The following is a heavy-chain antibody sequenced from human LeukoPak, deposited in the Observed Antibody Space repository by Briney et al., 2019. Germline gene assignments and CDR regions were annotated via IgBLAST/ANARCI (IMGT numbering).Heavy chain of an antibody. CDR2: ISAYNGNT. J-gene: IGHJ5*02. CDR3: ARDNSVRDEAWWFNP. CDR1: GYTFTSYG. D-gene: IGHD5-24*01. V-gene: IGHV1-18*01. Sequence: PQASVKVSCKASGYTFTSYGISWVRQAPGQGLEWMGWISAYNGNTNYAQKLQGRVTMTTDTSTSTAYLELRSLRSDDTAVYYCARDNSVRDEAWWFNPWGQGTLVTVSS.